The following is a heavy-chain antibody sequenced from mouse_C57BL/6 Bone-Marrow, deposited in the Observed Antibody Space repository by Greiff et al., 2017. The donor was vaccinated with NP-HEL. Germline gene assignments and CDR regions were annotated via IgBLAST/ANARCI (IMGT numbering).Heavy chain of an antibody. V-gene: IGHV5-4*01. D-gene: IGHD3-2*02. CDR3: ARESSGYAY. J-gene: IGHJ3*01. CDR2: ISDGGSYT. Sequence: EVKVVESGGGLVKPGASLKLSCAASGFTFSSYAMSWVRQTPEKRLEWVATISDGGSYTYYPDNVKGRFTISRDKAKNTLYLQMSRMKSEDTAMYYCARESSGYAYGGRGTLVTVSA. CDR1: GFTFSSYA.